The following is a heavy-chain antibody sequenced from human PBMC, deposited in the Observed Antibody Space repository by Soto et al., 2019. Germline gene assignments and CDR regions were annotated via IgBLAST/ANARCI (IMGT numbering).Heavy chain of an antibody. J-gene: IGHJ4*02. CDR2: ISVHNGDT. Sequence: QVQLVQSGAEVKKPGAPMKPSCGASGYTLTRHNIRWVRQAPGQGLQWMGWISVHNGDTDYAQNLQGRVTMTTDTSTNTAYMELRSLRSDDTAVYYCARTNTIFGVVIIRYFDHWGQGALVTVSS. CDR1: GYTLTRHN. V-gene: IGHV1-18*01. CDR3: ARTNTIFGVVIIRYFDH. D-gene: IGHD3-3*01.